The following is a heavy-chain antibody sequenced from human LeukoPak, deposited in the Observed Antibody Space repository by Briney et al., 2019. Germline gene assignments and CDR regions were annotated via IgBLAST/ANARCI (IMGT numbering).Heavy chain of an antibody. V-gene: IGHV1-2*02. CDR2: INPNSGGT. Sequence: ASVKVSCKASGYTFTGYYMHWVRQAPGQGLEWMGWINPNSGGTNYAQKFQGRVTMTRDTSISTAYMELSRLRSDDTAVYYCARDIVVVVAATAPFDYWGQGTLVTVSS. D-gene: IGHD2-15*01. CDR3: ARDIVVVVAATAPFDY. J-gene: IGHJ4*02. CDR1: GYTFTGYY.